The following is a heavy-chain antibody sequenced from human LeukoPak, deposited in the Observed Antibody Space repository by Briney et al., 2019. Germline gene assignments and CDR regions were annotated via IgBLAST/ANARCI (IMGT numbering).Heavy chain of an antibody. Sequence: GRPLRLSCAASGFTFSNYGMHWVRQAPGKGLEWVAVISYDGSNKYYADSVKGRFTISRDNSKNTLYLQMNSLRAEDTAVYYCARTSNYGRGDYFDYWGQGTLVTVSS. CDR3: ARTSNYGRGDYFDY. D-gene: IGHD4-17*01. CDR1: GFTFSNYG. J-gene: IGHJ4*02. V-gene: IGHV3-30*19. CDR2: ISYDGSNK.